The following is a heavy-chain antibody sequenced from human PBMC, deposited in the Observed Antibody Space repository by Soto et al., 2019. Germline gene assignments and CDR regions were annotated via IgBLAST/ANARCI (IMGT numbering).Heavy chain of an antibody. Sequence: PSASLSLTCAVYGGSFSGYYWSWIRQPPGKGLEWIGEINHSGSTNYNPSLKSRVTISVDTSKNQFSLKLSSVTAADTAVYYCERDWGYYDRRSFDYWGQGTLVTVSS. CDR1: GGSFSGYY. V-gene: IGHV4-34*01. CDR2: INHSGST. J-gene: IGHJ4*02. CDR3: ERDWGYYDRRSFDY. D-gene: IGHD5-12*01.